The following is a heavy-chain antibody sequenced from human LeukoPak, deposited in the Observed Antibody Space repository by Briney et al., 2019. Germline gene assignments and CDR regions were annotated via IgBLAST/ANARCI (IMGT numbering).Heavy chain of an antibody. CDR1: GGSISSSIYY. Sequence: SETLSLTCTVSGGSISSSIYYWGWIRQPPGKGLEWMGSIYYSGSTYYSPSLKSRVTISVDTSKNQFSLKLSSVTAADTAVYYCARGISYCSSTSCFWFDPWGQGTLVTVSS. CDR2: IYYSGST. V-gene: IGHV4-39*01. D-gene: IGHD2-2*01. CDR3: ARGISYCSSTSCFWFDP. J-gene: IGHJ5*02.